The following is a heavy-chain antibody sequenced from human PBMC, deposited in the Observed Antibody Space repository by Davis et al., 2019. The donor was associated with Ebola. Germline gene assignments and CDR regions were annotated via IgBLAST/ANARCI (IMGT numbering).Heavy chain of an antibody. V-gene: IGHV1-69*04. J-gene: IGHJ5*02. CDR1: GGTFTNYA. CDR3: ARGKWFDP. Sequence: AASVKVSCKTSGGTFTNYAVNWVRQAPGQGLEWMGRIIPVVDTKDYAQKFKGRVPLTADKATNTAYMELSGLRFDDTAVYYCARGKWFDPWGQGTLVTVSS. CDR2: IIPVVDTK.